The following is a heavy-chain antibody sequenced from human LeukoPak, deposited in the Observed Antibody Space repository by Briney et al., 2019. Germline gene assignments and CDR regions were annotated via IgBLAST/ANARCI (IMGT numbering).Heavy chain of an antibody. V-gene: IGHV1-2*04. CDR2: INPNSGGT. CDR1: GYTFTGYY. J-gene: IGHJ5*02. CDR3: ARDRSRGQKHNWFDP. Sequence: VSVKVSCKASGYTFTGYYMHWVRQAPGQGLEWMGWINPNSGGTNYAQKFQGWVTMTRDTSTSTAYMELSRLRSDDTAVYYCARDRSRGQKHNWFDPWGQGTLVTVSS.